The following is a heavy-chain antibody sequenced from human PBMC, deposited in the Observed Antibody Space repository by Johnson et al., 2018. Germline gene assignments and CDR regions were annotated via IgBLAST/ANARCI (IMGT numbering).Heavy chain of an antibody. V-gene: IGHV3-13*01. Sequence: EVQLLESGGGLAQQGGSLRLSCEASGFTFSSYDMHWVRQATGKGLEWVSAIGTAGDTYYPGSVKGRFTIARENAKNSLYLQMNSLRAGDTAVYYCARGDFVDAFDIWGQGTMVTVSS. CDR3: ARGDFVDAFDI. D-gene: IGHD2-21*02. J-gene: IGHJ3*02. CDR1: GFTFSSYD. CDR2: IGTAGDT.